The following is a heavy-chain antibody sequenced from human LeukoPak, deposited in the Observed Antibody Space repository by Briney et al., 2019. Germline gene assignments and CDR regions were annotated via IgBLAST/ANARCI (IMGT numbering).Heavy chain of an antibody. CDR3: ARGFGRFGELYEHYYHLMDA. CDR1: GFTFSTYW. CDR2: ISSSSHYI. V-gene: IGHV3-21*01. Sequence: PGGSLRLSCAASGFTFSTYWMSWVRQAPGKGLEWVSSISSSSHYIFYADSLKGRFTISRDNAKNSLYLQMNSLRAEDTAVYYCARGFGRFGELYEHYYHLMDAWGQGTTVTVSS. J-gene: IGHJ6*02. D-gene: IGHD3-10*01.